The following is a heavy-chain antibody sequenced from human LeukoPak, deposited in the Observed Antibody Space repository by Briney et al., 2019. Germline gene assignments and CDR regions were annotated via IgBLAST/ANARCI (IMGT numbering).Heavy chain of an antibody. CDR2: ISGSGGST. Sequence: GGSLRLSCAASGFTFSSYAMSWVRQAPGKGLEWGSAISGSGGSTYYADSVKGRFTISRDNSKNTLYLQMNSLRAEDTAVYYCAKDSSSWRAEYFQHWGQGTLVTVSS. CDR3: AKDSSSWRAEYFQH. CDR1: GFTFSSYA. J-gene: IGHJ1*01. D-gene: IGHD6-13*01. V-gene: IGHV3-23*01.